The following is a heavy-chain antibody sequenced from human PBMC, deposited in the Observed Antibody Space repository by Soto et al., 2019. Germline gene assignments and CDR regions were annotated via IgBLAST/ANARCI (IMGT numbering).Heavy chain of an antibody. CDR2: IIPIFGTA. CDR3: ARVRQYDFWSGSHFDY. Sequence: QVQLVQSGAEVKKPGSSVKVSCKASGGTFSSYAISWVRQAPGQGLEWMGGIIPIFGTANYAQKFQGRVTIPADESTSTAYMELSSLRSEDTAVYYCARVRQYDFWSGSHFDYWGQGTLVTVSS. V-gene: IGHV1-69*01. J-gene: IGHJ4*02. CDR1: GGTFSSYA. D-gene: IGHD3-3*01.